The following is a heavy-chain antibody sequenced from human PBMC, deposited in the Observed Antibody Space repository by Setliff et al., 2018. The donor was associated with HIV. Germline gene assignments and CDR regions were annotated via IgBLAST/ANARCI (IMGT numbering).Heavy chain of an antibody. D-gene: IGHD3-10*01. CDR1: GFTFSKYA. CDR2: ISGSGDDT. V-gene: IGHV3-23*01. Sequence: GGSLRLSCAGSGFTFSKYAMGWVRQAPGKGLEWVSSISGSGDDTYYTNSVKGRFTISRDNSKTTVYLQMHSLRGEDTAVYYCAREKGNTPTAYYLDYWGQGTLVTVSS. J-gene: IGHJ4*02. CDR3: AREKGNTPTAYYLDY.